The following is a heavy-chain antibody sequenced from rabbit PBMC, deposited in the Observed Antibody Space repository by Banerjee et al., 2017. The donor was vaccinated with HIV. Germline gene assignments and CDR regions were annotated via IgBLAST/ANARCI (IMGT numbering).Heavy chain of an antibody. CDR1: GFSFSSSYY. Sequence: QEQLVESGGGLVQPEGSLTLTCTASGFSFSSSYYMCWVRQAPGKGLEWIACIYAGGSGSTYYASWAKGRFTISKTSSTTVTLQMTSLTAADTATYFCARSNTYYGMDLWGQGTLVTVS. J-gene: IGHJ6*01. V-gene: IGHV1S45*01. CDR2: IYAGGSGST. CDR3: ARSNTYYGMDL.